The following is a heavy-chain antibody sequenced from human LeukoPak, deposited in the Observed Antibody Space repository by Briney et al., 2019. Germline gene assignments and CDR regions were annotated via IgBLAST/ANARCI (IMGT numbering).Heavy chain of an antibody. Sequence: GESLKISCKASGYSFTTHWLGWVRQVPGIGLEWMGIIYPGDSDTRYSPSFQGQVTISVDQSIDTAYLQWSSLKASDTAMYYCARRPYYYYTSGPSDAFDIWGQGTMVTVSS. D-gene: IGHD3-22*01. CDR3: ARRPYYYYTSGPSDAFDI. CDR2: IYPGDSDT. J-gene: IGHJ3*02. CDR1: GYSFTTHW. V-gene: IGHV5-51*01.